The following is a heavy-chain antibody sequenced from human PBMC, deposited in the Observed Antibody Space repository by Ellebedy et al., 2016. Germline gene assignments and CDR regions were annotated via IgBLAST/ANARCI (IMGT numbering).Heavy chain of an antibody. CDR1: GFTVTNDY. J-gene: IGHJ6*02. V-gene: IGHV3-9*01. CDR2: ISWNSGSI. Sequence: SLKISXVASGFTVTNDYMTWVRQAPGKGLEWVSGISWNSGSIGYADSVKGRFTISRDNAKNRVYLQMNSLRVEDTAVYSCAKVRSPDYSNNYDLDVWGQGTTVTVSS. CDR3: AKVRSPDYSNNYDLDV. D-gene: IGHD1/OR15-1a*01.